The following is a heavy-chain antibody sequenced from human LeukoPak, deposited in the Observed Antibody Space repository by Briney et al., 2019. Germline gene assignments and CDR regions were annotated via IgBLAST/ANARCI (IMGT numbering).Heavy chain of an antibody. CDR1: GFPFSSYA. CDR3: AKDNGVIVSGYFDL. J-gene: IGHJ4*02. Sequence: GGSLRLSCAASGFPFSSYAMSWVRQAPGKGLEWVSAISGSGDITYYADSVKGRFTISRDNSKNTLYLQMDSLRAEDAAVYYCAKDNGVIVSGYFDLWGQGTLLTVSS. D-gene: IGHD2-8*01. CDR2: ISGSGDIT. V-gene: IGHV3-23*01.